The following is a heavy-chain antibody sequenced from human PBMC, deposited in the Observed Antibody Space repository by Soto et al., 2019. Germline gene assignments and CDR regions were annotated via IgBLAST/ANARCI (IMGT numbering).Heavy chain of an antibody. V-gene: IGHV4-39*01. D-gene: IGHD5-18*01. CDR3: ARQPVVMGTATKRGNGMDV. CDR2: IYYSGST. Sequence: SETLSLTCTVSGGSISSSSYYWGWIRQPPGKGLEWIGSIYYSGSTYYNPSLKSRVTISVDTSKNQFSLKLSSVTAADTAVYYCARQPVVMGTATKRGNGMDVWGQGTTVTVSS. CDR1: GGSISSSSYY. J-gene: IGHJ6*02.